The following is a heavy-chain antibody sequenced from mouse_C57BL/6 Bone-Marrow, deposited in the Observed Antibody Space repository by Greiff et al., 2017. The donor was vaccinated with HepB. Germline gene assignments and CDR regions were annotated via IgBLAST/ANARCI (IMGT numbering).Heavy chain of an antibody. V-gene: IGHV1-81*01. Sequence: VQLQESGAELARPGASVKLSCKASGYTFTSYGISWVKQRTGQGLEWIGEIYPRSGNTYYNEKFKGKATLTADKSSSTAYMELRSLTSEDSAVYFCARCYYGSSFYYFDYWGQGTTLTVSS. D-gene: IGHD1-1*01. CDR1: GYTFTSYG. CDR2: IYPRSGNT. CDR3: ARCYYGSSFYYFDY. J-gene: IGHJ2*01.